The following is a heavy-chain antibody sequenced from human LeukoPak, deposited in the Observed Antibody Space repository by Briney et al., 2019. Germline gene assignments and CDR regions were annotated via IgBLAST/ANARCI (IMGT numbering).Heavy chain of an antibody. J-gene: IGHJ4*02. Sequence: SETLPLTCTVSGASISSSNWWTWVRQPPGEALEWIGEIYHAGSTKYNPSLRSRLTISVDKPKNSFSLSLTSVTAADTAFYYCARSAAVTGQFDFWGQGTLVTVSS. D-gene: IGHD6-19*01. CDR1: GASISSSNW. CDR2: IYHAGST. V-gene: IGHV4-4*02. CDR3: ARSAAVTGQFDF.